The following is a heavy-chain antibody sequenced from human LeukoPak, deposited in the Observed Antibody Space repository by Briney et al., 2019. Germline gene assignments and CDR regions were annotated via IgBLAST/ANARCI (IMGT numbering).Heavy chain of an antibody. CDR1: GFTFSSYA. CDR2: ISGSGGST. V-gene: IGHV3-23*01. D-gene: IGHD3-10*01. J-gene: IGHJ4*02. Sequence: PGGSLRLSCAASGFTFSSYAMSWVRQAPGKGLEWVSAISGSGGSTYYADSVKGRFTISRDNSKNTLYLQMNSLRAEDTAVYYCAKNKWFGEFGSNFDYWGQGTLVTVSS. CDR3: AKNKWFGEFGSNFDY.